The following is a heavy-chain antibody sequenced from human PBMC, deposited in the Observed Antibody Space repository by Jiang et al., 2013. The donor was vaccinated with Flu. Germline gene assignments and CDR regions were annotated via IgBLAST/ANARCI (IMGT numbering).Heavy chain of an antibody. CDR3: ARDGLIGRLVGANEPFNSYYFDY. J-gene: IGHJ4*02. V-gene: IGHV1-69*01. CDR2: IIPIFGTA. D-gene: IGHD1-26*01. Sequence: SGAEVKKPGSSVKVSCKASGGTFSSYAISWVRQAPGQGLEWMGGIIPIFGTANYAQKFQGRVTITADESTSTAYMELSSLRSEDTAVYYCARDGLIGRLVGANEPFNSYYFDYWAEGTLVTVSS. CDR1: GGTFSSYA.